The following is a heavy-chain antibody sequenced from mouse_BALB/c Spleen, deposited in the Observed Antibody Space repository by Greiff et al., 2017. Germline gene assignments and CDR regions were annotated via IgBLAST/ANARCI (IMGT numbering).Heavy chain of an antibody. CDR3: ARHTRYGLDY. V-gene: IGHV5-12-2*01. CDR2: ISNGGGST. Sequence: EVKLVESGGGLVQPGGSLKLSCAASGFTFSSYTMSWVRQTPEKRLEWVAYISNGGGSTYYPDTVKGRFTISRDNAKNTLYLQMSSLKSEDTAMYYCARHTRYGLDYWGQGTTLTVSS. J-gene: IGHJ2*01. CDR1: GFTFSSYT. D-gene: IGHD1-2*01.